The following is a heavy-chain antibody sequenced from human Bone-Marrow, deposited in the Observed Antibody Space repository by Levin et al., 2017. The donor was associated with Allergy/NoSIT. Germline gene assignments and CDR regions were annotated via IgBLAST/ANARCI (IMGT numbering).Heavy chain of an antibody. Sequence: GGSLRLSCAASGFTFSSYAMSWVRQAPGKGLEWVSAISGSGGSTYYADSVKGRFTISRDNSKNTLYLQMNSLRAEDTAVYYCAISDYGDYELPTPSDYWGQGTLVTVSS. CDR1: GFTFSSYA. CDR3: AISDYGDYELPTPSDY. V-gene: IGHV3-23*01. CDR2: ISGSGGST. D-gene: IGHD4-17*01. J-gene: IGHJ4*02.